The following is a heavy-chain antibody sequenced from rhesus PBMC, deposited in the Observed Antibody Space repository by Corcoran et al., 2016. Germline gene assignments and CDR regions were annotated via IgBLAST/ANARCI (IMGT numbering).Heavy chain of an antibody. CDR2: INTGGGST. V-gene: IGHV3-8*01. Sequence: EVQLVESGGGLVQPGGSLRLPCTGSGFTFGSYYMYWVRQAPGKGLEWVSAINTGGGSTWYTDSVKGRFTISKENAKNTLYLQMDSLRAEDTAVYYCARDRRYSSWSFEFWGQGALVTVSS. J-gene: IGHJ1*01. CDR1: GFTFGSYY. CDR3: ARDRRYSSWSFEF. D-gene: IGHD6-13*01.